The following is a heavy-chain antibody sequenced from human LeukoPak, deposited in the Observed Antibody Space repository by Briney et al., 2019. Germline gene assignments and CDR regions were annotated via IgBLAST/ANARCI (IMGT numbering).Heavy chain of an antibody. D-gene: IGHD6-6*01. V-gene: IGHV1-8*01. CDR1: GYTFTSYD. CDR2: MNPNSGNT. CDR3: ARLAARGHWFDP. J-gene: IGHJ5*02. Sequence: ASVKVSCKASGYTFTSYDINWVRQATGQGLEWMGWMNPNSGNTGYAQKFQGRVTMTRNTSISTAYMELSSLRSEDTAVYYCARLAARGHWFDPWGQGTLVTVSS.